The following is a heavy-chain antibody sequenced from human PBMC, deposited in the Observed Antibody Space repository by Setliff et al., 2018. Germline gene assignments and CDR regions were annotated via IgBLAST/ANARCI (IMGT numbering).Heavy chain of an antibody. CDR3: ARRATYYNFWSGYYDY. V-gene: IGHV4-39*07. J-gene: IGHJ4*02. Sequence: LSLTCPVSGGYISSSSYYWGWIRQPPGKGLEWIGSIYYSGSTCYNPSLKSRVTISVDTSKNQFSLKLSSVTAADTAVYYCARRATYYNFWSGYYDYWGQVTLVTVSS. D-gene: IGHD3-3*01. CDR2: IYYSGST. CDR1: GGYISSSSYY.